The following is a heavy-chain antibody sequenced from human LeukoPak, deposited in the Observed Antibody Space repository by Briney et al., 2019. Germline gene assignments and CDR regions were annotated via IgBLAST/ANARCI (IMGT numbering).Heavy chain of an antibody. D-gene: IGHD2-2*01. Sequence: PGGSLRLSCAASGFTFSSYGMHWVRQAPGKGLEWVAVISYDGSNKYYADSVKGRFIISRDDSKNTLYLQMNSLRAEDTALYYCARDYCSTTTCLDYWGRGTLVTVSP. V-gene: IGHV3-30*03. CDR2: ISYDGSNK. CDR1: GFTFSSYG. CDR3: ARDYCSTTTCLDY. J-gene: IGHJ4*02.